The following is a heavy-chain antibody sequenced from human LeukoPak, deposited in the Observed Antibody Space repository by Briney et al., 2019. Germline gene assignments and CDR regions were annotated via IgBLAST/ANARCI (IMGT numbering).Heavy chain of an antibody. D-gene: IGHD3-3*01. V-gene: IGHV1-8*03. Sequence: ASVKVSCKASGYTFTSYDINWVRQATGQGLEWMGWMNPNSGNTGYAQKFQGRVTITRNTSISTAYMELSSLRSENTAVYYCARGDRSYYDFWSGLVYYMDVWGKGTTVTVSS. J-gene: IGHJ6*03. CDR1: GYTFTSYD. CDR3: ARGDRSYYDFWSGLVYYMDV. CDR2: MNPNSGNT.